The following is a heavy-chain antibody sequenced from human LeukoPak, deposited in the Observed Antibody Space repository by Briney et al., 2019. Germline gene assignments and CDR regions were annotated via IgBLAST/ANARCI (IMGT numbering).Heavy chain of an antibody. Sequence: TGGSLRLSCAASGFTFSSYAMSWVRQAPGKGLEWVSAISGSGGSTYYADSVKGRFTISRDNSKNTLYLQMNSLGAEDTAVYYCARMDGSYYYGMDVWGQGTTVTVSS. CDR1: GFTFSSYA. CDR2: ISGSGGST. V-gene: IGHV3-23*01. D-gene: IGHD3/OR15-3a*01. CDR3: ARMDGSYYYGMDV. J-gene: IGHJ6*02.